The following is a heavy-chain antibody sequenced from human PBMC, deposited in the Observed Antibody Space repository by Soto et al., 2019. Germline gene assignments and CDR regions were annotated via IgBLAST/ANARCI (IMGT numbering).Heavy chain of an antibody. D-gene: IGHD3-22*01. V-gene: IGHV3-30-3*01. Sequence: GSLRLSCAASGFTLSSYAMHWVRQAPGKGLEWVAVISYDGSNKYYADSVKGRFTISRDNSKNTLYLQMNSLRAEDTAVYYCEAVLGLLPDYFDYWGQGTLVTVSS. J-gene: IGHJ4*02. CDR2: ISYDGSNK. CDR1: GFTLSSYA. CDR3: EAVLGLLPDYFDY.